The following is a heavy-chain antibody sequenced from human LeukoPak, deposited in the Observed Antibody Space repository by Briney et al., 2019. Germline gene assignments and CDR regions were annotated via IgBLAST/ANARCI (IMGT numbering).Heavy chain of an antibody. Sequence: GGSLRLSCAASGFTFSSYGMHWVRQAPGKGLEWVAVIWYDGSNKYYADSVKGRFTISRDNSKNTLYLQMNSLRAEDTAVYYCAREGLYYDILTGSLGAFDYWGQGTLVTVSS. CDR1: GFTFSSYG. CDR3: AREGLYYDILTGSLGAFDY. V-gene: IGHV3-33*01. J-gene: IGHJ4*02. D-gene: IGHD3-9*01. CDR2: IWYDGSNK.